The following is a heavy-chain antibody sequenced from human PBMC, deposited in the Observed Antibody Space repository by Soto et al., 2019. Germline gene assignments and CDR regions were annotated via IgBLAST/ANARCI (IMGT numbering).Heavy chain of an antibody. CDR1: GYTFTGYY. D-gene: IGHD3-16*01. CDR3: ARSFGRRGGYYGMGV. V-gene: IGHV1-2*04. J-gene: IGHJ6*02. CDR2: INPNSGGT. Sequence: GASVKVSCKASGYTFTGYYMHWVRQAPGQGLEWMGWINPNSGGTNYAQKFQGWVTMTRDTSISTAYMELSRLRSDDTAVYYCARSFGRRGGYYGMGVWGQGTTVTVSS.